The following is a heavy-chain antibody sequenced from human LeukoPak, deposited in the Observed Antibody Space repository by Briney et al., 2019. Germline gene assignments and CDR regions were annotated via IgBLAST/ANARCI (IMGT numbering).Heavy chain of an antibody. Sequence: GGSLRLSCAASGFTFSSYAMTWVRQAPGKGLEWVSTISGSGASTYYADSVKGRFTISRDNSKNTLSLQMNSLRVEDTALYYCAKYSDSTGAHYFDYWGQGTLVTVSS. CDR2: ISGSGAST. V-gene: IGHV3-23*01. CDR3: AKYSDSTGAHYFDY. D-gene: IGHD2/OR15-2a*01. J-gene: IGHJ4*02. CDR1: GFTFSSYA.